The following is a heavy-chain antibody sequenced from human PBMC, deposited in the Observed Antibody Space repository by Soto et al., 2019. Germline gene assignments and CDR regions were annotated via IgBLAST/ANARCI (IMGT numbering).Heavy chain of an antibody. CDR1: GYSFTSYW. CDR3: AGRYGDYYYGMDV. V-gene: IGHV5-10-1*01. CDR2: IHPSDSYT. J-gene: IGHJ6*02. Sequence: PGASLKISCKASGYSFTSYWICWLHQIPGKGQEWVGRIHPSDSYTNYSPSYHGHVTISAEKSISTAYLQWSSLMASDTATYYCAGRYGDYYYGMDVWGQGTTVTVSS. D-gene: IGHD4-17*01.